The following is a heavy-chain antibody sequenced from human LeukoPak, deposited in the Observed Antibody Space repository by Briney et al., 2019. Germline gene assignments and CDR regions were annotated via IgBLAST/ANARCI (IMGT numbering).Heavy chain of an antibody. V-gene: IGHV1-8*01. D-gene: IGHD7-27*01. CDR2: MNPNGGGT. CDR1: GYTFTTYD. CDR3: ARNVPSTGDFDF. J-gene: IGHJ4*02. Sequence: ASVKVSCKASGYTFTTYDFNWVRQATGQGLEWLGWMNPNGGGTGYAQKFQGRLTLTRDISISTAYLELGSLTSEDTAVYYCARNVPSTGDFDFWGQGTLVTVSS.